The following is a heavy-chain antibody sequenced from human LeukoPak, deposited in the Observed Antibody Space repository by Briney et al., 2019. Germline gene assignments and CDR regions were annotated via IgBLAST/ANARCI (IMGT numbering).Heavy chain of an antibody. D-gene: IGHD2-2*01. Sequence: GGSLRLSCAASGFTSSSYAVSWVRQAPGKGLEWVSAGSASGETTYYADSVKGRFTISRDNSKSTVYLQMNSLRAEDTAVYYCARGWVSKGYFDHWGQGTLVTVSS. J-gene: IGHJ4*02. CDR3: ARGWVSKGYFDH. CDR2: GSASGETT. V-gene: IGHV3-23*01. CDR1: GFTSSSYA.